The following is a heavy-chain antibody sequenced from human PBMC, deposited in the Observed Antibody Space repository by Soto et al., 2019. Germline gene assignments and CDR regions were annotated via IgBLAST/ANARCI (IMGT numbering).Heavy chain of an antibody. D-gene: IGHD6-6*01. CDR1: GASIGGNSFY. Sequence: SETLSLTCTVSGASIGGNSFYWGWMRPPPGKGLEWFANIYDSGRTHYDPSLNSRLTISVDTSKNHFSLKLTSVTAADMAVYYCARGVVPDVWGQGTTVTVSS. V-gene: IGHV4-39*02. CDR2: IYDSGRT. J-gene: IGHJ6*02. CDR3: ARGVVPDV.